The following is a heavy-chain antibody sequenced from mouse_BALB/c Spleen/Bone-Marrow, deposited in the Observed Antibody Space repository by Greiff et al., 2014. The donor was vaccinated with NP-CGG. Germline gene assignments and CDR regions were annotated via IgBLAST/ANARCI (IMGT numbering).Heavy chain of an antibody. V-gene: IGHV7-3*02. D-gene: IGHD5-1*01. CDR1: GFTFTDYF. CDR3: ARDYSGYFDF. J-gene: IGHJ2*01. Sequence: EVQLVESGGGLVQPGGSLRLSCTTSGFTFTDYFMTWVRQPPGKALEWLGFIRNKANGYTTEYNPSVKGRFTISRDTSQGILYLQMNALRAEDSAIYFCARDYSGYFDFWGQGTTLTVSP. CDR2: IRNKANGYTT.